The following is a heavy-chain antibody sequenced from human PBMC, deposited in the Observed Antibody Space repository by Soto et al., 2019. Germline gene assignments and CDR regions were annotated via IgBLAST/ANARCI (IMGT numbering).Heavy chain of an antibody. V-gene: IGHV1-69*01. CDR3: ARGSAPAATPYYFDY. Sequence: QVHLVQSGAEVKKPGSSVKVSCKAFGGTFSTYAISWVRQAPGQGLEWMGGIIPIFGTANYAQKFQGRVTYTADVSTSTAYMQLSGLRSEDSAVYYCARGSAPAATPYYFDYWGQGTLVTVSS. J-gene: IGHJ4*02. CDR2: IIPIFGTA. CDR1: GGTFSTYA.